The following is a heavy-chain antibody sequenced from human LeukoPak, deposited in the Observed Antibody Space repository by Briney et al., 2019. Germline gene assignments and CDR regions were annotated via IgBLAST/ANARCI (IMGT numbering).Heavy chain of an antibody. J-gene: IGHJ4*02. CDR1: GFTFSSYW. CDR2: ISYDGSNK. Sequence: PGGSLRLSCAASGFTFSSYWMSWVRQAPGKGLEWVAVISYDGSNKYYADSVKGRFTISRDNSKNTLYLQMNSLRAEDTAVYYCARDPQAVADYYFDYWGQGTLVTVSS. CDR3: ARDPQAVADYYFDY. D-gene: IGHD6-19*01. V-gene: IGHV3-30-3*01.